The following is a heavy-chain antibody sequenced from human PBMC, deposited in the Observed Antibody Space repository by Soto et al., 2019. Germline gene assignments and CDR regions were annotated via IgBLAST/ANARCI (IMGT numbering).Heavy chain of an antibody. J-gene: IGHJ4*02. V-gene: IGHV3-48*01. CDR1: GFTFNTYS. CDR3: ARWNYDTTGYYKGALDY. Sequence: GGSLRLSCAASGFTFNTYSMDWVRQAPGRGLEWVSYISSSSTVYYADSVKGRFTISRDNAKNSLYLQMNSLRAEDTAVYYCARWNYDTTGYYKGALDYWGQGTLVTVSS. CDR2: ISSSSTV. D-gene: IGHD3-22*01.